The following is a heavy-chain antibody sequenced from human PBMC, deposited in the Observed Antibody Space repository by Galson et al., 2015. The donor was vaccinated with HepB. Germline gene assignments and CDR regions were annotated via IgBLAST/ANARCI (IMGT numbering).Heavy chain of an antibody. J-gene: IGHJ4*02. Sequence: SLRLSCAASGFTFSSYAMSWVRQAPGKGLEWVSAISGSGGSTYYADSVKGRFTISRDNSKNTLYLQMISLRAEDTAVYYCAESLTGRSHTDYWGQGTLVTVSS. V-gene: IGHV3-23*01. CDR2: ISGSGGST. CDR3: AESLTGRSHTDY. D-gene: IGHD7-27*01. CDR1: GFTFSSYA.